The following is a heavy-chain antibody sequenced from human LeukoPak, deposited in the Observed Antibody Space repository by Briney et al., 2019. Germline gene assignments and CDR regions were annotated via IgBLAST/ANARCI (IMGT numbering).Heavy chain of an antibody. CDR3: ARDSRYSYGFDY. CDR2: IKQDGSEK. V-gene: IGHV3-7*01. D-gene: IGHD5-18*01. CDR1: GFTSSSYW. J-gene: IGHJ4*02. Sequence: PGGSLRLSCAASGFTSSSYWMSWVRQAPGKGLEWVANIKQDGSEKYYVDSVKGRFTISRDNAKNSLYLQMNSLRAEDTAVYYCARDSRYSYGFDYWGQGTLVTVSS.